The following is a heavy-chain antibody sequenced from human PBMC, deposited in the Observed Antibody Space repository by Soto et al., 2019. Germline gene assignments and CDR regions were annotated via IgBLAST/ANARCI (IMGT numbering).Heavy chain of an antibody. V-gene: IGHV1-69*06. CDR3: AREGRGKKAGYNGLVSLGY. CDR1: GSRFSNYV. CDR2: IIPIFNST. Sequence: SVKVSCKVSGSRFSNYVISWVRQAPGHGLEWLGRIIPIFNSTKYAQSFQGRVTITADKSTSTASPELSSLRSDDTAVYYCAREGRGKKAGYNGLVSLGYWGQGTLVTVSS. D-gene: IGHD2-2*02. J-gene: IGHJ4*02.